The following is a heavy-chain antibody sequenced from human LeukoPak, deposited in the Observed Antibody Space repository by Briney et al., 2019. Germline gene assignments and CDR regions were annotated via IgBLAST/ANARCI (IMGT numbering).Heavy chain of an antibody. V-gene: IGHV4-61*02. Sequence: SETLSPTCTVSGGSISSGSYYWSWIRQPAGKGLEWIGRIYTSGSTNYNPSLKSRVTISVDTSKNQFSLKLSSVTAADTAVYYCASLRYSYGFFDYWGQGTLVTVSS. CDR1: GGSISSGSYY. J-gene: IGHJ4*02. D-gene: IGHD5-18*01. CDR3: ASLRYSYGFFDY. CDR2: IYTSGST.